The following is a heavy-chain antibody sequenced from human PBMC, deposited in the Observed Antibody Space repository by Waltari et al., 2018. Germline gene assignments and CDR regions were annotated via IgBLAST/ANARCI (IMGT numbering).Heavy chain of an antibody. CDR2: IYSGGST. CDR3: AKVGIAVAGPFDY. D-gene: IGHD6-19*01. Sequence: EVQLLESGGGLVQPGGSLRLSCAASGFTFSSYAMSWVRQAPGKGLEWGSVIYSGGSTYYADSVKGRFTISRDNSKNTLYLQMNSLRAEDTAVYYCAKVGIAVAGPFDYWGQGTLVTVSS. J-gene: IGHJ4*02. CDR1: GFTFSSYA. V-gene: IGHV3-23*03.